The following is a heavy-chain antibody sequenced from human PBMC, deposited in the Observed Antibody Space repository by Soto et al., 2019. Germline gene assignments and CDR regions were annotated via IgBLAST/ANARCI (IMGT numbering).Heavy chain of an antibody. CDR3: AKDLATYYFDTSGSRPFDY. Sequence: QVQLVESGGGVVQPGRSLRLSCAASGFTFSKYGMHWVRQAPGKGLEWVAVISYDGSHKYNVDSVKGRFTISRDNSKNTLFLQMTSLRAEDTAVYYCAKDLATYYFDTSGSRPFDYWGQGTLVTVSS. CDR1: GFTFSKYG. CDR2: ISYDGSHK. J-gene: IGHJ4*02. V-gene: IGHV3-30*18. D-gene: IGHD3-22*01.